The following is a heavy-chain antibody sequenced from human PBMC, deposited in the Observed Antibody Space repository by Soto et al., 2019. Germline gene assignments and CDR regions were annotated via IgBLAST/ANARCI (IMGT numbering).Heavy chain of an antibody. D-gene: IGHD6-13*01. CDR3: AREDVQGSSWFRFLDF. V-gene: IGHV3-21*06. CDR1: RFIFGDFG. Sequence: GGSLRLSCAASRFIFGDFGVTWVRQAPGKGLEWVASISSSGSHTHYSDSVKGRFTISRDNARSTLSLQMNSLRVEDTAVYYCAREDVQGSSWFRFLDFWGQGALVTVSS. CDR2: ISSSGSHT. J-gene: IGHJ4*02.